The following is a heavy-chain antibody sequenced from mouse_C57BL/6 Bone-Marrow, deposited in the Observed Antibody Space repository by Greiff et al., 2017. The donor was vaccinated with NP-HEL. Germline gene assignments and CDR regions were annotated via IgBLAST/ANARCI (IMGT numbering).Heavy chain of an antibody. CDR2: ISNGGGST. CDR3: ARRGSSDYFDY. D-gene: IGHD1-1*01. J-gene: IGHJ2*01. CDR1: GFTFSDYY. V-gene: IGHV5-12*01. Sequence: EVHLVESGGGLVQPGGSLKLSCAASGFTFSDYYMYWVRQTPEKRLEWVAYISNGGGSTYYPDTVKGRFTISRDNAKNTLYLQMSRLKSEDTAMYYCARRGSSDYFDYWGQGTTLTVSS.